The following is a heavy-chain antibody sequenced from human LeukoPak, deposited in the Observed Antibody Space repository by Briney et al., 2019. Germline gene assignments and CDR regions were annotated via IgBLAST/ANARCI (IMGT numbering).Heavy chain of an antibody. D-gene: IGHD4-17*01. CDR2: ITGSGRGT. CDR1: GLTFRNYA. CDR3: SKDPNGDYVGAFDM. J-gene: IGHJ3*02. Sequence: GGSLRLSRTASGLTFRNYATTWVRQAPGKGLEWVSSITGSGRGTYYADSVKGRFSVSRDNSQNTVFLHMNSLRADDTALYYCSKDPNGDYVGAFDMWGPGTMVTVSS. V-gene: IGHV3-23*01.